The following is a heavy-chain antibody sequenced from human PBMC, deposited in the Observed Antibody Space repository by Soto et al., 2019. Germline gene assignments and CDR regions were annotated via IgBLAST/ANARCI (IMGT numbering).Heavy chain of an antibody. CDR3: AKDAVYNDGLWLMDS. CDR1: GFTFSNYA. V-gene: IGHV3-23*01. D-gene: IGHD2-21*01. J-gene: IGHJ4*02. CDR2: ISGSGDST. Sequence: GGSLRLSCAASGFTFSNYAMSWVRQAPGKGLEWVSAISGSGDSTYYADSVRGRFTISKDNSKNVLFLQMDYLRDEDTAIYYCAKDAVYNDGLWLMDSWGQGTLVTVSS.